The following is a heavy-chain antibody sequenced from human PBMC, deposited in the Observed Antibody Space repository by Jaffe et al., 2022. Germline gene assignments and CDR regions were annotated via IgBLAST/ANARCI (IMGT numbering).Heavy chain of an antibody. CDR2: IYHSGST. CDR1: GYSISSGYN. D-gene: IGHD6-13*01. V-gene: IGHV4-38-2*01. J-gene: IGHJ2*01. CDR3: ARHKVPYSSSWYWYFDL. Sequence: QVQLQESGPGLVKPSETLSLTCGVSGYSISSGYNWGWIRQPPGKGLEWIGSIYHSGSTYYNPSLKSRVTISVDTSKNQFSLKLSSVTAADTAVYYCARHKVPYSSSWYWYFDLWGRGTLVTVSS.